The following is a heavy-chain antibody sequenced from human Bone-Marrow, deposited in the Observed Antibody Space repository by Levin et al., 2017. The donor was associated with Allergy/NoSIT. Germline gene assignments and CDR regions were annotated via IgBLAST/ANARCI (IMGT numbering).Heavy chain of an antibody. Sequence: SETLSLTCTVSGASISSGGYYWSWIRQHPGTGLEWIGNVLFSGNTNYNPSLKSRVIISVDTSKNQFSLKLMSVTAADTAVYYCARVKLPGAPLGHGFEPWGQGTLVTVSS. V-gene: IGHV4-31*03. CDR1: GASISSGGYY. J-gene: IGHJ5*02. CDR3: ARVKLPGAPLGHGFEP. CDR2: VLFSGNT. D-gene: IGHD4/OR15-4a*01.